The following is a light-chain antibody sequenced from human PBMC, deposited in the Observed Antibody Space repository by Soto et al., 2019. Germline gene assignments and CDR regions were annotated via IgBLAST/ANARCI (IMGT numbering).Light chain of an antibody. V-gene: IGLV2-23*01. J-gene: IGLJ2*01. Sequence: QSVLTQPASVSGSPGQSITISCTGSSSDVGSYNLVSWYQQHPGKAPELMIYEGSRRPSGVSNRFSGSKSGNTASLTISGLQAADEADYYCCSYADSSTYVVFGGGTKLTVL. CDR1: SSDVGSYNL. CDR2: EGS. CDR3: CSYADSSTYVV.